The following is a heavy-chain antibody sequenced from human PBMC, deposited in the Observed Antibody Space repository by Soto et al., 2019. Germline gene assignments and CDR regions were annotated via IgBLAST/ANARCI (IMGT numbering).Heavy chain of an antibody. D-gene: IGHD6-6*01. V-gene: IGHV4-39*01. J-gene: IGHJ4*02. CDR1: GGSISSYY. CDR3: ASSSPFHY. Sequence: SETLSLTCTVSGGSISSYYWGWIRQPPGKGLEWIGSIYYSGSTYYNPSLKSRVSISIDTSRNQFSLKLTSVTAADTGVYYCASSSPFHYWGPGILVTV. CDR2: IYYSGST.